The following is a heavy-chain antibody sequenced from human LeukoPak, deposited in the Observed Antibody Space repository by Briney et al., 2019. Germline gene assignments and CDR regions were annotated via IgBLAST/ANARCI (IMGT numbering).Heavy chain of an antibody. CDR3: ARAGAAAHFWYSDL. V-gene: IGHV3-7*01. CDR2: IKQDGSDT. Sequence: GRSLRLSCAASGFSFDDYAMHWVRQAPGKGLEWVANIKQDGSDTYYVDSVKGRFTISRDNAKNSLYLQMNSLRAEDTAVYYCARAGAAAHFWYSDLWGRGTLVTVSS. CDR1: GFSFDDYA. D-gene: IGHD6-13*01. J-gene: IGHJ2*01.